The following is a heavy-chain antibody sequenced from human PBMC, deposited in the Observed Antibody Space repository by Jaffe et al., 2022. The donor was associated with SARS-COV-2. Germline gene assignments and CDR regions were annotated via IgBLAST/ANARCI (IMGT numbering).Heavy chain of an antibody. J-gene: IGHJ4*02. Sequence: QVQLQESGPGLVKPSQTLSLTCTVSGGSISSGSYYWSWVRQPAGKGLEWIGRVYTSGSTNYNPSLKSRVTISVDTSKNQFSLRLNSVTAADTAVYYCARVYNVFLFFDCWGQGTLVTVSS. CDR2: VYTSGST. CDR3: ARVYNVFLFFDC. V-gene: IGHV4-61*02. CDR1: GGSISSGSYY. D-gene: IGHD1-1*01.